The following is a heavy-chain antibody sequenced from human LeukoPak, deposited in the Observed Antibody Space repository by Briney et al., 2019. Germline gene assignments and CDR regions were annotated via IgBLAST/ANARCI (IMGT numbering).Heavy chain of an antibody. CDR2: IYSSGST. Sequence: SETLSLTCTVSGGSNSSYYWSWLRQLAGKGLEWIGRIYSSGSTNCNPSLKSRVTMSVDTSKNQFSLKLSSVTAADTAVYYCARVGSGSLDAFDIWGQGTMVTVSS. CDR1: GGSNSSYY. D-gene: IGHD1-26*01. CDR3: ARVGSGSLDAFDI. J-gene: IGHJ3*02. V-gene: IGHV4-4*07.